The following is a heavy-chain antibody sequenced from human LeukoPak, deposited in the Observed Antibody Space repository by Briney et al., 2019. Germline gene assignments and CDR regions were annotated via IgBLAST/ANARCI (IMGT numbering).Heavy chain of an antibody. V-gene: IGHV4-59*02. Sequence: SETLSLTCTVSGGSVSTYYWSWIRQPPGKELEWIGYIYYSGSTNYNPALESRLTMSVDTSKNQFSLSLSSVTAADTAVYYCAREKSTYGMDVWGQGTTVTVSS. CDR1: GGSVSTYY. CDR3: AREKSTYGMDV. J-gene: IGHJ6*02. CDR2: IYYSGST.